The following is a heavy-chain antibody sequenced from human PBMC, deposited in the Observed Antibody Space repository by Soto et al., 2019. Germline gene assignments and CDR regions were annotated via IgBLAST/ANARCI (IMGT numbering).Heavy chain of an antibody. CDR2: ISSSSSYI. Sequence: PGGSLRLSCAASGFTFSSYSMNWVRQAPGKGLEWVSSISSSSSYIYYADSVKGRFTISRDNAKNSLYLQMNSLRAEDTAVYYCARLEAGQGGTSCYDYWGQGTLVTVSS. CDR3: ARLEAGQGGTSCYDY. J-gene: IGHJ4*02. CDR1: GFTFSSYS. V-gene: IGHV3-21*01. D-gene: IGHD2-2*01.